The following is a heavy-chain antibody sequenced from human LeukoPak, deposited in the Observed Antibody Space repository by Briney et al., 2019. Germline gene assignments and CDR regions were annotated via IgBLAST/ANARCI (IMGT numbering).Heavy chain of an antibody. CDR3: ASTPRYSSGWYEGAFDI. D-gene: IGHD6-19*01. V-gene: IGHV4-59*01. CDR1: GGSISSYY. Sequence: SETLSLTCTVSGGSISSYYWSWIRQPPGKGLEWIGYIYYSGSTNYNPSLKSRVTISVDTSKNQFSLKLSSVTAADTAVYYCASTPRYSSGWYEGAFDIWGQGTMVTVSS. CDR2: IYYSGST. J-gene: IGHJ3*02.